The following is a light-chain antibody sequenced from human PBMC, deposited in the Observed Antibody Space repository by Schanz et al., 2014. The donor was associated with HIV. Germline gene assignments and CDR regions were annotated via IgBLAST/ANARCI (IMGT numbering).Light chain of an antibody. CDR1: QSISNY. CDR2: GTS. V-gene: IGKV3-20*01. CDR3: QHYGTSFT. Sequence: EIVLTQSPATLSLSPGERATLSCRASQSISNYLAWYQQKPGQAPRLLIYGTSSRATGIPARFSGSGSGTDFTLTISRLEPEDFAVYYCQHYGTSFTFGPGTKVHIK. J-gene: IGKJ3*01.